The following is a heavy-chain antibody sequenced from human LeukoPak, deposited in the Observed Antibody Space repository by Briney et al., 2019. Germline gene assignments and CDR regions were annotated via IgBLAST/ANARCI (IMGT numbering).Heavy chain of an antibody. CDR2: IYYSGST. V-gene: IGHV4-39*07. D-gene: IGHD2-15*01. CDR3: AREIVVVVAATTHELFDP. J-gene: IGHJ5*02. CDR1: GGSISSSSYY. Sequence: KPSETLSLTCTVSGGSISSSSYYWGWIRQPPGKGLEWIGSIYYSGSTYYNPSLKSRVTISVDTSKNQFSLKLSSVTAADTAVYYCAREIVVVVAATTHELFDPWGQGTLVTVSS.